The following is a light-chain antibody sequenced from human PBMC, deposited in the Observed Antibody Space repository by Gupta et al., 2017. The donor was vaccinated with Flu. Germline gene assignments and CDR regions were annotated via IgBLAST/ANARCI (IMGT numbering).Light chain of an antibody. CDR2: LVS. Sequence: IEITQSPLSLPVTPGEPAAISCRSSQSLLHSNGFHYLDWYLQKPRQSPQLLIDLVSNRASGVPDRFSGSGSGTDSTLNISRVEAEDVGNYYCLEALAPPYSFGQGTKLEIK. J-gene: IGKJ2*03. CDR1: QSLLHSNGFHY. CDR3: LEALAPPYS. V-gene: IGKV2-28*01.